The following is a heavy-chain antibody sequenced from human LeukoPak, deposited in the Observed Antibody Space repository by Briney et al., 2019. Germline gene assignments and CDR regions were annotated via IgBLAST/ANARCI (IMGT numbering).Heavy chain of an antibody. Sequence: GRSLRLSCAVSGFTFSSYWMSWVRQARGRGLEWVADIKQDGSEKYYVDSVKGRFTISRDDAKNSLYLQMNSLRAEDTAVYYCARDWRFFRGLDYWGQGTLVTVSS. CDR2: IKQDGSEK. CDR1: GFTFSSYW. V-gene: IGHV3-7*03. CDR3: ARDWRFFRGLDY. D-gene: IGHD3-3*01. J-gene: IGHJ4*02.